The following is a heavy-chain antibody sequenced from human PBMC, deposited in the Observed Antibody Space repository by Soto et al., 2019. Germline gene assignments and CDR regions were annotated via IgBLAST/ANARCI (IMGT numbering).Heavy chain of an antibody. V-gene: IGHV4-34*01. J-gene: IGHJ5*02. CDR3: ARATYYYDSSGYHYNWFDP. Sequence: QVQLQQWGAGLLKPSETLSLTCAVYGGSFSGYYWSWIRQPPGKGLEWIGEINHSGSTNYNPSLKSRVTISVDTSKNQFSLKLSSVTAADTAVYYCARATYYYDSSGYHYNWFDPWGQGTLVTVSS. CDR1: GGSFSGYY. D-gene: IGHD3-22*01. CDR2: INHSGST.